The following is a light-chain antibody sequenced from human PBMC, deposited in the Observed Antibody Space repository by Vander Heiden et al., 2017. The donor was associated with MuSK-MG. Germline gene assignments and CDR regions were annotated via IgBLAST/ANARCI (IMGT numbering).Light chain of an antibody. Sequence: SSELTQDPDVSVALGQTVKITCQGDSLRKFYTSWYQQKEGQAPVLVLYGKNNRHSGIPDRISGTRSGDTASLTIAGAQAEDEAEYYCHSRDSSGDHVVFGGGTKLTVL. CDR1: SLRKFY. J-gene: IGLJ2*01. V-gene: IGLV3-19*01. CDR2: GKN. CDR3: HSRDSSGDHVV.